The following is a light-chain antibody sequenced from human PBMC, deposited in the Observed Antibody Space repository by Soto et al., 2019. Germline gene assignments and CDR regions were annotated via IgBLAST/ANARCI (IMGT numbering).Light chain of an antibody. Sequence: EIVMTQSPATLSVSPGESATLSCRASQTVSSNLAWYQQKPGQAPRLLVYAASTRATGIPARFSGSGSGTEFTLTISRLEPEDFAVYYCQQYTDWPLTFGGGTKVDI. V-gene: IGKV3-15*01. CDR1: QTVSSN. J-gene: IGKJ4*01. CDR3: QQYTDWPLT. CDR2: AAS.